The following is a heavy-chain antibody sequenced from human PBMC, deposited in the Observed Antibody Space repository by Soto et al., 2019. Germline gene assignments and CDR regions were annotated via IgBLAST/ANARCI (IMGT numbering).Heavy chain of an antibody. J-gene: IGHJ3*02. D-gene: IGHD3-10*01. CDR1: GYTFTGYY. V-gene: IGHV1-2*04. CDR2: INPNSGGT. Sequence: ASVKVSCKASGYTFTGYYMHWVRQAPGQGLEWMGWINPNSGGTNYAQKFQGWVTMTRDTSISTAYMELSRLRSDDTAVYYCARESYGSGSSDAFDIWGQGTMVTVSS. CDR3: ARESYGSGSSDAFDI.